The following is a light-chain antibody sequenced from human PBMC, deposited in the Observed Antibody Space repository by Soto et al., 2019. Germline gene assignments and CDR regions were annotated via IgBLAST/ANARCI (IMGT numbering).Light chain of an antibody. V-gene: IGKV3-15*01. CDR3: QQYNSYSRK. Sequence: IVMTQSPATLSLSPWERATLSCRASQSVSGDLAWYQQKPGQAPRLLIYTASSRATGIPARFSGSGSGTAFTLTISSLQPDDFATYYCQQYNSYSRKFGQGTKVDIK. J-gene: IGKJ1*01. CDR1: QSVSGD. CDR2: TAS.